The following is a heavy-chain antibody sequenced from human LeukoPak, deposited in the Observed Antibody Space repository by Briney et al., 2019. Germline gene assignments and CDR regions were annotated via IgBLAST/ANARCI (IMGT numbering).Heavy chain of an antibody. CDR3: ARDECSGGRCHLRRRYYGMDV. V-gene: IGHV1-69*04. D-gene: IGHD2-15*01. CDR1: GGTFSSYA. J-gene: IGHJ6*02. CDR2: IIPIFGIA. Sequence: HWASVKVSCKASGGTFSSYAISWVRQAPGQGLEWMGRIIPIFGIANYAQKFQGRVTITADKSTSTAYMELSSLRSEDTAVYYCARDECSGGRCHLRRRYYGMDVWGQGTTVTVSS.